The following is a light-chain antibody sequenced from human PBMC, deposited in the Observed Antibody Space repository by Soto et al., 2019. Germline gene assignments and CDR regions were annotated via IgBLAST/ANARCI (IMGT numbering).Light chain of an antibody. CDR3: QQRSTWPPYP. CDR1: QSVSSY. Sequence: EIVLTQSPATLSLSPGERATLSCRASQSVSSYLSCYQQNPGQAPRLLIYDASNRATGIPARFSGSGSGTNFTLTISSLEPEDFAVYCCQQRSTWPPYPFGQGTKLEIK. V-gene: IGKV3-11*01. J-gene: IGKJ2*01. CDR2: DAS.